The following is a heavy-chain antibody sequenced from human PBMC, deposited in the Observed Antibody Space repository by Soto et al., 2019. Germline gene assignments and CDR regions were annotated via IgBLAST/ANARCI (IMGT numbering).Heavy chain of an antibody. CDR2: IYHRGIYYTGST. D-gene: IGHD2-15*01. CDR3: AGGGVVASAPPGCNP. J-gene: IGHJ5*02. Sequence: PSETLSLTCTVSGGSFDNYYWNWIRQSPGKRLEWIGSIYHRGIYYTGSTNYNPSLKSRVTISVDSSKNQFSLMLRSVTAADTATYSCAGGGVVASAPPGCNPWGQGTLDNAAS. CDR1: GGSFDNYY. V-gene: IGHV4-59*01.